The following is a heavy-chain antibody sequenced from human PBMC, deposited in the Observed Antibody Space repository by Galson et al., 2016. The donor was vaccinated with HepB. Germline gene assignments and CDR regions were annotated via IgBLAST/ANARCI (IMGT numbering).Heavy chain of an antibody. CDR1: GFTFSSYW. CDR2: INSDGNTT. Sequence: SLRLSCSASGFTFSSYWMHWVRQAPGKGLVWVSRINSDGNTTNYADSVKGRFTISRDNAKNTLYLQMTRLRADDTAVYYCAREGYYYDNSFFRRENAFDIWGQGTMVTVSS. D-gene: IGHD3-22*01. CDR3: AREGYYYDNSFFRRENAFDI. J-gene: IGHJ3*02. V-gene: IGHV3-74*01.